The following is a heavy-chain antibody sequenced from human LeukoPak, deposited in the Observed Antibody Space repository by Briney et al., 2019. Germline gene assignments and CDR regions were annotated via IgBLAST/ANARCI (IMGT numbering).Heavy chain of an antibody. CDR3: ARANSYDSSGHYYEFDY. V-gene: IGHV4-4*07. D-gene: IGHD3-22*01. Sequence: SETLSLTCTVSGGSISTYYWSWIRQPAGKGLEWIGRISTSGSTNYNPSLKSRVTMSVVTSKNQFSVKLTSVTAADTAVYYCARANSYDSSGHYYEFDYWGQGTLVTVSS. CDR2: ISTSGST. CDR1: GGSISTYY. J-gene: IGHJ4*02.